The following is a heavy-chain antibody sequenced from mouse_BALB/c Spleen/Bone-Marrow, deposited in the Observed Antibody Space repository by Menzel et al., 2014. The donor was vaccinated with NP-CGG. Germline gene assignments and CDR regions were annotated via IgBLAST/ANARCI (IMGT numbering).Heavy chain of an antibody. J-gene: IGHJ2*01. D-gene: IGHD1-1*01. Sequence: EVQLKQSGPELVKPGASVKKSCKASGNAFTGYFMNWVKQSHGKSIEWIGRINHYNGDTFYNQKFKGKATLTVDRSSSTAHMELLSLTSEDSAVYYCGRWDYYDGDFYRWGQGATLTVSS. CDR2: INHYNGDT. V-gene: IGHV1-37*01. CDR3: GRWDYYDGDFYR. CDR1: GNAFTGYF.